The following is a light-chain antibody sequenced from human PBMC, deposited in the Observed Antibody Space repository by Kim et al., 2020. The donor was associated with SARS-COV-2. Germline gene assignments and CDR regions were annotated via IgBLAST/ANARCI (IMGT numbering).Light chain of an antibody. V-gene: IGKV1-8*01. CDR3: QQYYNYPRT. Sequence: AATGELVTITCRARQGISSYLAWYQQKPGKAPKLLIYAASTLQGGVPSRFSGSGSGTDFTLTIGCLQSEDYATYYCQQYYNYPRTFGQGTKVEIK. J-gene: IGKJ1*01. CDR1: QGISSY. CDR2: AAS.